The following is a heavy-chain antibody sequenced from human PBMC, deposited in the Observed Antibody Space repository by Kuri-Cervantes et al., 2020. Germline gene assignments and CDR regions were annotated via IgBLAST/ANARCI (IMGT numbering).Heavy chain of an antibody. D-gene: IGHD2-2*01. V-gene: IGHV1-46*01. J-gene: IGHJ5*02. CDR1: GYTFTYYA. Sequence: ASVKVSCKASGYTFTYYAMHWVRQAPGQGLEWMGIINPSGGSTSYAQKFQGRVTMTRDTSTSTVYMELSSLRSEDTAIYYCVRVVSTSCHIWANWFDPWGQGTPVTVSS. CDR2: INPSGGST. CDR3: VRVVSTSCHIWANWFDP.